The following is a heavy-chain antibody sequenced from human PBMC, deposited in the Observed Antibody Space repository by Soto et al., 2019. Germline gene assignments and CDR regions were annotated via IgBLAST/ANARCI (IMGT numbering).Heavy chain of an antibody. CDR1: GYTLTELS. Sequence: ASVKVSCKVSGYTLTELSMHWVRQAPGKGLEWMGGFDPEDGETIYARKFQGRVTMTEDTSTDTAYMELSSLRSEDTAVYYCATEAPLRSRRRAPKGYYYYGMDVWGQGTTVTVSS. CDR2: FDPEDGET. D-gene: IGHD3-3*01. J-gene: IGHJ6*02. CDR3: ATEAPLRSRRRAPKGYYYYGMDV. V-gene: IGHV1-24*01.